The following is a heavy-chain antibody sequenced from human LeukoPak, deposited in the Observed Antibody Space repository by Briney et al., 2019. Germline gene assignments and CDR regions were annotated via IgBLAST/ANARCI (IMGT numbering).Heavy chain of an antibody. Sequence: PSETLSLTCAVYGGSFSGYYWSWIRQPPGKGLEWIGEINHSGSTNYNPSLKSRVTISVDTSKNQFSLKLSSVTAADTAVYYCAREWSGGYSPFDHWGQGTLVTVSS. CDR2: INHSGST. J-gene: IGHJ4*02. CDR3: AREWSGGYSPFDH. V-gene: IGHV4-34*01. CDR1: GGSFSGYY. D-gene: IGHD3-22*01.